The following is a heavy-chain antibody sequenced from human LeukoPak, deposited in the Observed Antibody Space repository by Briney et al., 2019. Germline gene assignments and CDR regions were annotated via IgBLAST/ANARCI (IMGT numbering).Heavy chain of an antibody. D-gene: IGHD4-17*01. V-gene: IGHV3-30*18. CDR3: AKGDYGDYGGDAFDI. Sequence: GGSLRLSCAASGFTFSSYGMHWVRQAPGKGLEWVAVISYDGSNKYYADSVKGRFTISRDNSKNTLYLQMNSLRAEDTAVYYCAKGDYGDYGGDAFDIWGQGTMVTVSS. CDR2: ISYDGSNK. J-gene: IGHJ3*02. CDR1: GFTFSSYG.